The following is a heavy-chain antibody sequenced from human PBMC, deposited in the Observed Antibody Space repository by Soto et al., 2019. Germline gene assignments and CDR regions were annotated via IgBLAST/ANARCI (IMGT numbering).Heavy chain of an antibody. CDR2: ISSNGGST. CDR3: AKLSARYSCGWSFYYYHGMDV. CDR1: GLTFSSYA. D-gene: IGHD6-19*01. V-gene: IGHV3-64D*06. J-gene: IGHJ6*02. Sequence: GGSVRLSCPASGLTFSSYAMHWVRQAPGKGLEYVSAISSNGGSTYYADSVKGRFTISRDNSKNTLYLQMSSLRAEDTAVYYCAKLSARYSCGWSFYYYHGMDVWSQGATVTVSS.